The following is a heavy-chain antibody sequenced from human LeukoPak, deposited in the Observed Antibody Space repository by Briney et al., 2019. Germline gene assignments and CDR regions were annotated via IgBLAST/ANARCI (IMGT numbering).Heavy chain of an antibody. CDR3: AGSYSSSRLNYFDY. J-gene: IGHJ4*02. Sequence: ASVKVSCKASGYTFPSYFMHWVRQAPGQGLEWMGIINPTGGSTTYAQKFQGRVTITADESTSTAYMELSSLRSEDTAVYYCAGSYSSSRLNYFDYWGQGTLVTVSS. D-gene: IGHD6-6*01. V-gene: IGHV1-46*01. CDR2: INPTGGST. CDR1: GYTFPSYF.